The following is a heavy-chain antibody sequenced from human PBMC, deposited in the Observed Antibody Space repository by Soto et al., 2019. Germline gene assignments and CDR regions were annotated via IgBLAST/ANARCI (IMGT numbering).Heavy chain of an antibody. J-gene: IGHJ2*01. D-gene: IGHD2-21*02. V-gene: IGHV4-61*01. CDR3: ARDRGGIHCGGDCSGWYFDL. Sequence: SETLSLTCSVSGGSISSNSYYWGWIRQPPGKGLEWIGYIYYSGSTNYNPSLKSRVTISVDTSKNQFSLKLSSVTAADTAVYYCARDRGGIHCGGDCSGWYFDLWGRGTLVTVSS. CDR2: IYYSGST. CDR1: GGSISSNSYY.